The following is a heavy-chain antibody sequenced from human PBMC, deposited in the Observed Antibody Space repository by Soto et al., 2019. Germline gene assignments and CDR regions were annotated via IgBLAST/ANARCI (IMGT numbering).Heavy chain of an antibody. J-gene: IGHJ4*02. V-gene: IGHV3-74*01. CDR3: VGEDFDY. Sequence: SGGSLRLTCTASGFTFSNYWMHWVRQAAGKGLEWVSRIKSDGTYTNYADSVKGRFTISRDNAKNTLSLQMHSLRAEDTAVYFCVGEDFDYWGQGTQVTVSS. CDR1: GFTFSNYW. CDR2: IKSDGTYT. D-gene: IGHD3-16*01.